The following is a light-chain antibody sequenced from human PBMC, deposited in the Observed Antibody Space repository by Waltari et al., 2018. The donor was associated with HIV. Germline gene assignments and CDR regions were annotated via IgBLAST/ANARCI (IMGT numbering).Light chain of an antibody. V-gene: IGLV1-47*01. J-gene: IGLJ2*01. CDR1: SSNIGSNY. CDR3: AAWDDSLSGHVV. CDR2: RSN. Sequence: QSVLTQPPSASGTPGQRVTNSCSGSSSNIGSNYVYWYQQLPGTAPKLLIYRSNQRPSGVPGRFSGSKSGTSASLAISGLRSEDEADYYCAAWDDSLSGHVVFGGGTKLTVL.